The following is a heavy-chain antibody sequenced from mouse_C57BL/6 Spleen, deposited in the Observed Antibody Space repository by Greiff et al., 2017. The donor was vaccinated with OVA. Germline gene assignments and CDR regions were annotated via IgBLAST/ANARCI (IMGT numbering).Heavy chain of an antibody. Sequence: EVKLMESGPGLVKPSQSLSLTCSVTGYSITSGYYWNWIRQFPGNKLEWMGYISYDGSNNYNPSLKNRISITRDTSKNQFFLKLNSVTTEDTATYYCAREGDYDGYHYYAMDYWGQGTSVTVSS. V-gene: IGHV3-6*01. CDR3: AREGDYDGYHYYAMDY. D-gene: IGHD2-3*01. CDR1: GYSITSGYY. J-gene: IGHJ4*01. CDR2: ISYDGSN.